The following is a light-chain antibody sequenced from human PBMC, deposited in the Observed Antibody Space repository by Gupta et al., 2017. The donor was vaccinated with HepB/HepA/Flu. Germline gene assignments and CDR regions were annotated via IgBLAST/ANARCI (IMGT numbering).Light chain of an antibody. J-gene: IGKJ2*02. V-gene: IGKV1-5*03. CDR1: QSISSW. Sequence: DIQMTQSPSTLSASVGDRVTITCLASQSISSWLAWYQQKPGKAPKLQIYKASSLESGVPSRFSGSGSGTXFTLTIXSLQPDDFATYYCQQYNSYSCTFGXGTKLEIK. CDR3: QQYNSYSCT. CDR2: KAS.